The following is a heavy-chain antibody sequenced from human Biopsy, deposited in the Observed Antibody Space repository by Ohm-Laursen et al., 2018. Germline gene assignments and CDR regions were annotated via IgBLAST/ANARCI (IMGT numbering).Heavy chain of an antibody. J-gene: IGHJ6*02. CDR1: GYAVTEFS. CDR3: ARAKLEPVYYYYGMDV. Sequence: SVKVSCKVSGYAVTEFSMHWVRQAPGQGLEWMGWINTENGNTIYAQNLQGRVTMTADTSTSTAYMEVTSLRSDDTAVYYCARAKLEPVYYYYGMDVWGQGTTVTVSS. D-gene: IGHD1-1*01. V-gene: IGHV1-18*04. CDR2: INTENGNT.